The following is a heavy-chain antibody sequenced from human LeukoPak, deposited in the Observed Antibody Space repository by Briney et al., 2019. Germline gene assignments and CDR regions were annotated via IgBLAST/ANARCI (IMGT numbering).Heavy chain of an antibody. J-gene: IGHJ6*02. CDR2: INGSGGST. CDR1: GFTFSSYA. V-gene: IGHV3-23*01. D-gene: IGHD1-26*01. Sequence: GGSLRLSCAASGFTFSSYAMSWVRQAPGKGLEWVSAINGSGGSTYYADSVKGRFTISRDNSKKTLYLQMNSLRAEDTAVYYCATDAGSYPTPYYYYGMDVWGQGTTVTVSS. CDR3: ATDAGSYPTPYYYYGMDV.